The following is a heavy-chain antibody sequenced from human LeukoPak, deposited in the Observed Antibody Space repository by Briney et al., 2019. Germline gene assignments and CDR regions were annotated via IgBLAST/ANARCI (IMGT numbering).Heavy chain of an antibody. Sequence: ASVKVSCKASGYTFTSYDINWVRQAAGQGLEWMGWMNPNSGNTGYPQKFQGRVTMTRNTSISTAYMELSSLRSEDTAVYYCARADSSGYNCFDPWGQETLVTVSS. CDR1: GYTFTSYD. CDR2: MNPNSGNT. V-gene: IGHV1-8*01. D-gene: IGHD3-22*01. J-gene: IGHJ5*02. CDR3: ARADSSGYNCFDP.